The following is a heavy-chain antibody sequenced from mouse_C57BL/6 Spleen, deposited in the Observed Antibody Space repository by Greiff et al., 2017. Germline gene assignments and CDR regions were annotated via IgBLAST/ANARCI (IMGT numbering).Heavy chain of an antibody. Sequence: EVMLVESGGGLVKPGGSLKLSCAASGFTFSSYAMSWVRQTPEKRLEWVATISDGGSYTYYPDNVKGRFTISRDNAKNNLYLQMSHLKSEDTAMYYCARDGTGGFMDYWGQGTSVTVSA. CDR2: ISDGGSYT. V-gene: IGHV5-4*01. CDR1: GFTFSSYA. J-gene: IGHJ4*01. CDR3: ARDGTGGFMDY.